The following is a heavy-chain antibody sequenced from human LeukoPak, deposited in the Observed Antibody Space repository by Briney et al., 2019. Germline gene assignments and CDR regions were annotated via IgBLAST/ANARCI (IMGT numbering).Heavy chain of an antibody. J-gene: IGHJ2*01. V-gene: IGHV4-34*01. CDR3: ARVFRWPVWSFDL. Sequence: PSETLSLTCAVYGGSFSGYYWSWIRQPPGKGLEWIGEINHSGSTNYNPSLKSRVTISVDTSKNQFSLKLSSVTAADTAVYYCARVFRWPVWSFDLWGRGTLVTVSS. CDR2: INHSGST. D-gene: IGHD5-24*01. CDR1: GGSFSGYY.